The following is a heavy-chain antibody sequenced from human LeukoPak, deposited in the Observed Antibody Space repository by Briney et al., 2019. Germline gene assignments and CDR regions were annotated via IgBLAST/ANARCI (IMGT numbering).Heavy chain of an antibody. CDR2: IIPIFGTA. CDR1: GGTFSSYA. Sequence: SVKVSCKASGGTFSSYAISWVRQAPGQGLEWMGRIIPIFGTANYAQKFQGRVTIATDESTSTAYMELSSLRSEDTAVYYCTRGVGVTIFGVGGQAFDIWGQGTMVTVSS. V-gene: IGHV1-69*05. CDR3: TRGVGVTIFGVGGQAFDI. J-gene: IGHJ3*02. D-gene: IGHD3-3*01.